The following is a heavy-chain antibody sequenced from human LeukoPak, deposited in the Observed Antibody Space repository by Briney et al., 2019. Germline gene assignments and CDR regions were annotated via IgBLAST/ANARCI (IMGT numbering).Heavy chain of an antibody. D-gene: IGHD5-24*01. CDR2: IYYSGST. J-gene: IGHJ4*02. CDR1: GGSISSGGYY. CDR3: ARGYLGLQEYYFDY. Sequence: PSQTPSLTCTVSGGSISSGGYYWSWIRQHPGKGLEWIGYIYYSGSTYYNPSLKSRVTISVDTSKNQFSLKLSSVTAADTAVYYCARGYLGLQEYYFDYWGQGTLVTVSS. V-gene: IGHV4-31*03.